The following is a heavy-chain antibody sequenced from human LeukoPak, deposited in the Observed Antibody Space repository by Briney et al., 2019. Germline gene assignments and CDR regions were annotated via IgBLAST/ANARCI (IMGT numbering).Heavy chain of an antibody. V-gene: IGHV3-21*01. CDR3: ARDLTFHPRDAFDI. J-gene: IGHJ3*02. Sequence: PGGSLRLSCAASGFTFSSYSMNWVRQAPGKGLEWVSSISSSSSYIYYADPVKGRFTISRDNAKNSLYLQMNSLRAEDTAVYYCARDLTFHPRDAFDIWGQGTMVTVSS. CDR2: ISSSSSYI. D-gene: IGHD2/OR15-2a*01. CDR1: GFTFSSYS.